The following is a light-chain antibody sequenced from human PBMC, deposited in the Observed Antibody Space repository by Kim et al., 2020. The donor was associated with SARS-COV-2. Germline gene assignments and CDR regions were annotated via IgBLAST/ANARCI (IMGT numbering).Light chain of an antibody. V-gene: IGLV1-47*01. CDR1: SSNVLKNY. J-gene: IGLJ3*02. CDR3: AVWDDSLSGPV. CDR2: RDD. Sequence: GLRVTISCSGSSSNVLKNYVSWYQHLPGTAPHLLIYRDDQRPSGVPDRFSASKSGTSASLAISGLRSEDEANYSCAVWDDSLSGPVFGGGTKVTVL.